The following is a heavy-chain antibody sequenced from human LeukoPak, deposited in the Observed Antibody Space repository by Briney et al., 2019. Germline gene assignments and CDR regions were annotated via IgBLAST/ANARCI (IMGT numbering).Heavy chain of an antibody. CDR3: ASFRRSYSSSWPLFQH. CDR2: INHSGST. CDR1: GGSFSGYY. D-gene: IGHD6-13*01. J-gene: IGHJ1*01. V-gene: IGHV4-34*01. Sequence: SETLSLACAVYGGSFSGYYWSWIRQPPGKGLEWIGEINHSGSTNYNPSLKSRVTISVDTSKNQFSLKLSSVTAADTAVYYCASFRRSYSSSWPLFQHWGQGTLVTVSS.